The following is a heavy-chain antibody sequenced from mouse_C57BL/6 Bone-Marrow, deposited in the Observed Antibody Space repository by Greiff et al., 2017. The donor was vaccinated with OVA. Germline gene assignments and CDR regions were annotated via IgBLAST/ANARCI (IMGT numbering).Heavy chain of an antibody. CDR2: IWGVGST. Sequence: QVQLKESGPGLVAPSQSLSITCTVPGFSLTSYGVDWVRQSPGTGLEWLGVIWGVGSTNYNSALKSRLSIRKDNSKSQVFLKMNSLQTDDTAMYYWASGYYGSPFAYWGQGTLVTVSA. V-gene: IGHV2-6*01. D-gene: IGHD1-1*01. J-gene: IGHJ3*01. CDR3: ASGYYGSPFAY. CDR1: GFSLTSYG.